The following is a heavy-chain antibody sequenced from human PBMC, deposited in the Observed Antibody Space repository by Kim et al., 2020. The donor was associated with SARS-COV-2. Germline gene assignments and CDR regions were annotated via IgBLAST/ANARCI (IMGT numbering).Heavy chain of an antibody. V-gene: IGHV1-69*01. Sequence: KFQGRVTITADESTSTAYMELSSLRSEDTAVYYCASGDIAAACLYYFDYWGQGTLVTVSS. D-gene: IGHD6-13*01. CDR3: ASGDIAAACLYYFDY. J-gene: IGHJ4*02.